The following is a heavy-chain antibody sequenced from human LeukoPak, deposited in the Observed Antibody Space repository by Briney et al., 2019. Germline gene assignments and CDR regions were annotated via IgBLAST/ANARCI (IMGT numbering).Heavy chain of an antibody. CDR1: GLTFSRYD. CDR3: ARGKYGSGSYYFDY. CDR2: IDTAGDT. D-gene: IGHD3-10*01. J-gene: IGHJ4*02. V-gene: IGHV3-13*01. Sequence: PGGSLTLSCAASGLTFSRYDLRWVRQATGKGLEWGASIDTAGDTYYTVSVKGRFTISRENAKNSLYLQMNSLRAGDTAVYYCARGKYGSGSYYFDYWGQGTLVTVSS.